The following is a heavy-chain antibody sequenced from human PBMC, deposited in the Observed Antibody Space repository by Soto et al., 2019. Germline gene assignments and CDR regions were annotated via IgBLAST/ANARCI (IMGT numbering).Heavy chain of an antibody. Sequence: QVQLVESGGGVVQPGRSLRLSCAASTLTFRSHGMHWVRQAPGKGLEWVAAIWYDGGNKYYADSVKGRFTISRDNSKNTLYLQMDSLRAEDTAIYYCARDGRWQGEGDEDYFDYWGQGTLVTVSS. V-gene: IGHV3-33*01. J-gene: IGHJ4*02. CDR1: TLTFRSHG. D-gene: IGHD3-10*01. CDR2: IWYDGGNK. CDR3: ARDGRWQGEGDEDYFDY.